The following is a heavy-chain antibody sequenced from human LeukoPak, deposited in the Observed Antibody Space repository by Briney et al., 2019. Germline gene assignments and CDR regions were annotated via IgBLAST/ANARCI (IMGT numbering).Heavy chain of an antibody. J-gene: IGHJ4*02. CDR3: ARDWAPSSSNLPAAILI. Sequence: GGSLRLSCAASGCTFSSYSMNWVRQAPGKGLEWVSSISSSSSYIYYADSVKGRFTISRDNAKNSLYLQMNSLRAEDTAVYYCARDWAPSSSNLPAAILIWGQGTLVTVSS. V-gene: IGHV3-21*01. D-gene: IGHD2-2*02. CDR2: ISSSSSYI. CDR1: GCTFSSYS.